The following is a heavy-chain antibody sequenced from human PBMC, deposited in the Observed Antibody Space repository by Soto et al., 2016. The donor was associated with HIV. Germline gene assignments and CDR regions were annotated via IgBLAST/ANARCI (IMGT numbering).Heavy chain of an antibody. D-gene: IGHD3-3*01. CDR2: IKSKTDGGTT. Sequence: EVQLVESGGGLVKPGGSLRLSCAASGFTFSNAWMSWVRQAPGKGLEWVGRIKSKTDGGTTDYAAPVKGRFTISRDDSKNTLYLQMNSLKTEDTAVYYCTTANTIFGVEEYYFDYWGQGTLVTVSS. CDR3: TTANTIFGVEEYYFDY. J-gene: IGHJ4*02. CDR1: GFTFSNAW. V-gene: IGHV3-15*01.